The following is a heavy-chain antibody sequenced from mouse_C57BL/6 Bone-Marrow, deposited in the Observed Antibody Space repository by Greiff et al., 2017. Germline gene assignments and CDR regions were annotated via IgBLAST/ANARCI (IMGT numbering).Heavy chain of an antibody. Sequence: EVMLVESGGGLVQPGGSLKLSCAASGFTFSDYYMYWVRQTPEKRLEWVAYISNGGGSTYYPDTVKGRFTISRDNAKNTLYLQMSRLTSEDTAMYYCARHALYYYGSSPYFDYWGQGTTLTVSS. CDR2: ISNGGGST. CDR3: ARHALYYYGSSPYFDY. D-gene: IGHD1-1*01. CDR1: GFTFSDYY. J-gene: IGHJ2*01. V-gene: IGHV5-12*01.